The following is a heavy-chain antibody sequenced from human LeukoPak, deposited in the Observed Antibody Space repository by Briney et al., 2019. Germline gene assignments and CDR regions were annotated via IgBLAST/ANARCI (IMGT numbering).Heavy chain of an antibody. V-gene: IGHV3-21*01. Sequence: GGSLRLSCAASGFTFNTYGMHWVRQAPGKGLEWVSSISRGSDHIFYADSMKGRFTISRDNAKNSLYLQMNSLGAEDTAVYYCARPYDTRGYFPDYWGQGTLVTVSS. D-gene: IGHD3-22*01. CDR3: ARPYDTRGYFPDY. CDR1: GFTFNTYG. J-gene: IGHJ4*02. CDR2: ISRGSDHI.